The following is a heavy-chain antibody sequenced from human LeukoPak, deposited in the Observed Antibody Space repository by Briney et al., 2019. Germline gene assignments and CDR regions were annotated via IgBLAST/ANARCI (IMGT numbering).Heavy chain of an antibody. CDR1: GFTFDDYG. V-gene: IGHV3-66*01. CDR2: IYSGGST. Sequence: GGSLRLSCAASGFTFDDYGMSWVRQAPGKGLEWVSVIYSGGSTYYADSVKGRFTISRDNSKNTLYLQMNSLRAEDTAVYYCASSGIGSTDYFDYWGQGTLVTVSS. CDR3: ASSGIGSTDYFDY. J-gene: IGHJ4*02. D-gene: IGHD1-26*01.